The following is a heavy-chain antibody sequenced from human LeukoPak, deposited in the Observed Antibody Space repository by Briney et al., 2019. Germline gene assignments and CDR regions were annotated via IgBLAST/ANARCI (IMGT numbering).Heavy chain of an antibody. J-gene: IGHJ6*03. V-gene: IGHV4-39*07. D-gene: IGHD3-22*01. CDR1: GGSISSSSYY. CDR3: ARVLGVRYYDSSGYLYYYYMDV. Sequence: SETLSLTCTVSGGSISSSSYYWGWIRQPPGKGLEWIGSIYYSGSTYYNPSLKSRVTISVDTSKNQFSLKLSSVTAADTAVYYCARVLGVRYYDSSGYLYYYYMDVWGKGTTVTISS. CDR2: IYYSGST.